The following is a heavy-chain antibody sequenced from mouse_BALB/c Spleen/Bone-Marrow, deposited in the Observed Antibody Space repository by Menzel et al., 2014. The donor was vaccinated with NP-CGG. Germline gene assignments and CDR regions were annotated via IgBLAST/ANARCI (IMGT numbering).Heavy chain of an antibody. Sequence: EVHVKQAGAELVKPGASVKLSCTASGFNIKDTYMHWVKPLPEQGLEWCGRIDPANGNTKYDPKFQGKDTITADTSSNTAYLQLSSLTSEDTAVYYCALLLRYYAMNYWGQGTSVTVSS. D-gene: IGHD1-1*01. CDR2: IDPANGNT. J-gene: IGHJ4*01. CDR1: GFNIKDTY. CDR3: ALLLRYYAMNY. V-gene: IGHV14-3*02.